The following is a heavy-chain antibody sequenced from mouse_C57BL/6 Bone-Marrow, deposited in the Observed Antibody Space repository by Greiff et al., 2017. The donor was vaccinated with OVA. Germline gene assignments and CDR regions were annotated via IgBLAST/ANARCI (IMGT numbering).Heavy chain of an antibody. Sequence: EVQVVESGGDLVKPGGSLKLSCAASGFTFSSYGMSWVRQTPDKRLEWVATISSGGSYTSYPDSVKGRFTISRDNAKNTLYLQMSSLKSEDTAMYYCARYYYGSSWYFDVWGTGTTVTVSS. CDR1: GFTFSSYG. CDR3: ARYYYGSSWYFDV. D-gene: IGHD1-1*01. J-gene: IGHJ1*03. CDR2: ISSGGSYT. V-gene: IGHV5-6*01.